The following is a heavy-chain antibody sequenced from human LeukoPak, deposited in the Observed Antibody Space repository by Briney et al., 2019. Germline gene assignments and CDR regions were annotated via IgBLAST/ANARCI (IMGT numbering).Heavy chain of an antibody. Sequence: PSETLSLTCTVSGGSISSSSYYWGWIRQPPGKGLEWMGSIYYSGSTYYTPSLKSRVTIAVDTSKNQFSLKLSSVTAADTAVYYCGRRGTVTTGGYFDYWGQGTLVTISS. CDR3: GRRGTVTTGGYFDY. CDR2: IYYSGST. D-gene: IGHD4-17*01. V-gene: IGHV4-39*01. CDR1: GGSISSSSYY. J-gene: IGHJ4*02.